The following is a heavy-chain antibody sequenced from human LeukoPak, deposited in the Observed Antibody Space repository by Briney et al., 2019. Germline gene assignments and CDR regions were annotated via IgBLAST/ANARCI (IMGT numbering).Heavy chain of an antibody. CDR2: MNPNSGNT. CDR1: GYTFTSYG. J-gene: IGHJ4*02. Sequence: ASVKVSCKASGYTFTSYGINWVRQATGQGLEWMGWMNPNSGNTGYAQKFQGRVTMTRNTSISTAYMELSSLRSEDTAVYYCARRLRCSGGSCQFEYSGQGTLVTVSS. V-gene: IGHV1-8*02. CDR3: ARRLRCSGGSCQFEY. D-gene: IGHD2-15*01.